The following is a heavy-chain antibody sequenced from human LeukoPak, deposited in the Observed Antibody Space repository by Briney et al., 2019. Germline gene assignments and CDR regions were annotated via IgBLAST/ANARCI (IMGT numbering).Heavy chain of an antibody. J-gene: IGHJ6*02. CDR3: ATGGIVVVPAATQVLGYYYYGMDV. CDR1: GYTLTELS. D-gene: IGHD2-2*01. V-gene: IGHV1-24*01. Sequence: APVKVSCKVSGYTLTELSMHWVRQAPGKGLEWMGGFDPEDGETIYAQKFQGRVTMTEDTSTDTAYMELSSLRSEDTAVYYCATGGIVVVPAATQVLGYYYYGMDVWGQGTTVTVSS. CDR2: FDPEDGET.